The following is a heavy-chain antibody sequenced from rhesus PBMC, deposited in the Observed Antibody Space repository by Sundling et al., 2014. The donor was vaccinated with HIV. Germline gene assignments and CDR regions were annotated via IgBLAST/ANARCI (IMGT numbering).Heavy chain of an antibody. V-gene: IGHV3-54*02. CDR3: VKDRGEIQWIQFVFDY. CDR2: IWYDGRKK. J-gene: IGHJ4*01. CDR1: GFTFRSYG. Sequence: EVQLVESGGGLVQPGGSLRLSCAASGFTFRSYGMHWVRQAPGKGLEWVAVIWYDGRKKYYVDSVKDRFTISRDNSKNMVYLQMNNLKLEDTAVYYCVKDRGEIQWIQFVFDYWGQGVLVTVSS. D-gene: IGHD5-24*01.